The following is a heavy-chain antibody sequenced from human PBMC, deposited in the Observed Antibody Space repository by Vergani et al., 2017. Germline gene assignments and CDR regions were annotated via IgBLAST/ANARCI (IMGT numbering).Heavy chain of an antibody. J-gene: IGHJ4*02. Sequence: QVQLVQSGAEVKKPGASVKVSCKASGGTFSSYAISWVRQAPGQGLEWMGGIIPIFGTANYAQKFQGRVTITADESTSTAYMELSSRRSEDTAVYDWARGGGVGDIVVVRPFDYWGQGTLVTVSS. CDR1: GGTFSSYA. CDR3: ARGGGVGDIVVVRPFDY. CDR2: IIPIFGTA. D-gene: IGHD2-2*01. V-gene: IGHV1-69*01.